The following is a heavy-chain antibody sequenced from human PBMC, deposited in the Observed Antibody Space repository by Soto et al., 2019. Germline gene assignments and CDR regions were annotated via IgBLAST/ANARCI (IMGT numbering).Heavy chain of an antibody. V-gene: IGHV3-21*01. CDR2: ISSSGYI. CDR3: ARDCSGGSCYPGMDV. Sequence: GGSLRLSCAASGFNFNSYTINWARQAPGKRLEWLSSISSSGYIFSTDSVRGRFTISRDNAKNSVYLQINSLRAEDTAVYFCARDCSGGSCYPGMDVWGQGTTVTVS. J-gene: IGHJ6*02. D-gene: IGHD2-15*01. CDR1: GFNFNSYT.